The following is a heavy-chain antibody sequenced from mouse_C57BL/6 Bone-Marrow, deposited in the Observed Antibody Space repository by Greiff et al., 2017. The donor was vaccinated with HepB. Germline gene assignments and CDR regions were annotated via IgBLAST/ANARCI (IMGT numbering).Heavy chain of an antibody. CDR2: INPNNGGT. CDR1: GYTFTDYY. J-gene: IGHJ4*01. Sequence: EVKLQQSGPELVKPGASVKISCKASGYTFTDYYMNWVKQSHGKSLEWIGDINPNNGGTSYNQKFKGKATLTVDKSSSTAYMELRSLTSEDSAVYYCARSYDGYLYYYAMDYWGQGTSVTVSS. CDR3: ARSYDGYLYYYAMDY. D-gene: IGHD2-3*01. V-gene: IGHV1-26*01.